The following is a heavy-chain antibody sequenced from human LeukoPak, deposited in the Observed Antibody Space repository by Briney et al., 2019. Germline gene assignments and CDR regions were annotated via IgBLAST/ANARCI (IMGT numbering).Heavy chain of an antibody. CDR1: GFTFSSYA. J-gene: IGHJ3*02. Sequence: GGSLRLSCAASGFTFSSYAMSWVRQAPGKGLEWVSAISGSGGSTYYADSVKGRFTISRDNSKNTLYLQMNSLRAEDTAVYYCAKAPFTICGVVDAFDIWGQGTMVTVSS. CDR2: ISGSGGST. CDR3: AKAPFTICGVVDAFDI. D-gene: IGHD3-3*01. V-gene: IGHV3-23*01.